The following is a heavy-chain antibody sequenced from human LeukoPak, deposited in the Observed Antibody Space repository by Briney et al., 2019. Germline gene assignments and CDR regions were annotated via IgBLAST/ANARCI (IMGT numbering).Heavy chain of an antibody. D-gene: IGHD3-9*01. V-gene: IGHV3-48*03. J-gene: IGHJ4*02. CDR2: ISSSGSTI. Sequence: GGSLRLSCAASGFTFSSYEMNWVRQAPGKGLEWVSYISSSGSTIYYADSVKGRFTISRDNAKNSLYLQMNSLRAEDTAVYYCARERGGRTHYDILTGYSYYFDYWGQGTLVTVSS. CDR1: GFTFSSYE. CDR3: ARERGGRTHYDILTGYSYYFDY.